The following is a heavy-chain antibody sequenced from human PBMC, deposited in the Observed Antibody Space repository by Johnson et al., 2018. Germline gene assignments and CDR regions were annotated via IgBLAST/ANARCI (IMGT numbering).Heavy chain of an antibody. CDR3: VRGMSGTWLFDGLDI. CDR2: ISHNGRDE. CDR1: GFIFSGHG. Sequence: QVQLQESGGGVVQPGRSLRLSCAASGFIFSGHGMHWVRQGPGGGLDWVAVISHNGRDEAYAGSVKGRFTISRDNSKNTLFLKMNTLRPEDTAVYYCVRGMSGTWLFDGLDIWGQGTMVTVSA. V-gene: IGHV3-30*03. J-gene: IGHJ3*02. D-gene: IGHD1-14*01.